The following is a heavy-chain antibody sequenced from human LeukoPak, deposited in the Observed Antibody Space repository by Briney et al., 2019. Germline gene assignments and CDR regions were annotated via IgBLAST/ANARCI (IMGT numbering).Heavy chain of an antibody. CDR3: AHDSSGYYYNAFDI. Sequence: SETLSLTCAVYGGSFSGYYWSWIRQPPGKGLEWIGEINHSGSTNYNPSLKSRVTISVDTSKNQFSLKLSSVTAADTAVYHCAHDSSGYYYNAFDIWGQGTMVTVSS. CDR2: INHSGST. J-gene: IGHJ3*02. V-gene: IGHV4-34*01. D-gene: IGHD3-22*01. CDR1: GGSFSGYY.